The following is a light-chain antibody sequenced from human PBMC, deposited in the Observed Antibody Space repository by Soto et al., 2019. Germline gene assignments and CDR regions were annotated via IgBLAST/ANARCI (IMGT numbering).Light chain of an antibody. CDR1: QSVSSSY. V-gene: IGKV3-15*01. CDR2: GAS. CDR3: QQYNNWLWT. J-gene: IGKJ1*01. Sequence: IVLTQSPGTLSLSPGERATLSCRASQSVSSSYLAWYQQKPGQAPRLLIYGASSRATGISVRFSGSGSGTEFTLTISSLQSEDFAVYYCQQYNNWLWTFGQGTKVEIK.